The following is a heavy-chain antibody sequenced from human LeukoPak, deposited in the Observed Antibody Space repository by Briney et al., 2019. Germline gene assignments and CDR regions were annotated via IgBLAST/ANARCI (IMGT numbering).Heavy chain of an antibody. D-gene: IGHD5-18*01. CDR3: ATFKDGYLNNWFDS. J-gene: IGHJ5*01. V-gene: IGHV3-23*01. CDR1: GSTFGFYA. Sequence: PGGSLRLSCAASGSTFGFYAMAWVRQAPGKGLEWVSGIGASGGGTFYADSVKGRFTISRDNFKDTLYLQMSSLRAEDTAVYYCATFKDGYLNNWFDSWGQGTLVTVSS. CDR2: IGASGGGT.